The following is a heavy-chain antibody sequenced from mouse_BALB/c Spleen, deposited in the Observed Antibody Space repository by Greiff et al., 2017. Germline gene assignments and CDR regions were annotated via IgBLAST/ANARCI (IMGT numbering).Heavy chain of an antibody. Sequence: VQRVESGAELVRPGVSVKISCKGSGYTFTDYAMHWVKQSHAKSLEWIGVISTYYGDASYNQKFKGKATMTVDKSSSTAYMELARLTSEDSAIYYCAREGRAWFAYWGQGTLVTVSA. D-gene: IGHD3-1*01. CDR1: GYTFTDYA. J-gene: IGHJ3*01. V-gene: IGHV1S137*01. CDR3: AREGRAWFAY. CDR2: ISTYYGDA.